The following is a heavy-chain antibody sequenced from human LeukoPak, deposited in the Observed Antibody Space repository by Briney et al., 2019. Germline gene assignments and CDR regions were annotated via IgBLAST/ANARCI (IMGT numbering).Heavy chain of an antibody. CDR3: VRDTKDY. Sequence: GGSLRLSCAASGFSFSRYEMNWVRQAPGKGLEWIAYITTTGDRIQYADSVKGRFTISRDNTKNSLYLQLNNLRADDTALYYCVRDTKDYWGQGTLVTVSS. V-gene: IGHV3-48*03. CDR2: ITTTGDRI. CDR1: GFSFSRYE. D-gene: IGHD2-8*01. J-gene: IGHJ4*02.